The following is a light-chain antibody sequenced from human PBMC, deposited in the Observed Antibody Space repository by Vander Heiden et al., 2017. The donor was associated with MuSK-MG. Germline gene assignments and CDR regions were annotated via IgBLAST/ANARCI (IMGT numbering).Light chain of an antibody. Sequence: SVLTQPPSLSRVLVQSVSISCPGCSSYIVPAYDVHGYQQLPGTAPKLLIFGNSDRPSGVTDRFSGSKSGISASVAITGLQAEEEADYYCQSYDSSLSGSVFGGGTKLTVL. CDR2: GNS. V-gene: IGLV1-40*01. CDR3: QSYDSSLSGSV. CDR1: SSYIVPAYD. J-gene: IGLJ2*01.